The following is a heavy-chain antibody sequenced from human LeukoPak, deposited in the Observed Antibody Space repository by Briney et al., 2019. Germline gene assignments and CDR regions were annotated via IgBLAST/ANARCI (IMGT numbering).Heavy chain of an antibody. CDR2: FDPEDGET. V-gene: IGHV1-24*01. D-gene: IGHD2-2*01. CDR1: GYTLTELS. J-gene: IGHJ4*02. CDR3: ATSRGYCSSTSCSGVFDY. Sequence: ASVKVSCKVSGYTLTELSMHWVRQAPGKGLEWMGGFDPEDGETIYAQKFQGRVTMTEDTSTDTAYMELSSPRSEDTAVYYCATSRGYCSSTSCSGVFDYWGQGTLVTVPS.